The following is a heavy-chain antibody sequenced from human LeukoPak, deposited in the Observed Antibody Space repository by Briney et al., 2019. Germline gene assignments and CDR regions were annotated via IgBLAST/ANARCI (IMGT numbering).Heavy chain of an antibody. CDR3: ARGGELGLLYYFDY. J-gene: IGHJ4*02. CDR2: INWNGGNI. Sequence: GGSLRLSCAASGFTFDDYGMSWVRQAPGKGLEWVSGINWNGGNIGYADSVKGRFTISRENAKNSLYLQMNSLRAEDTALYYCARGGELGLLYYFDYWGQGTLVTVSS. D-gene: IGHD1-26*01. CDR1: GFTFDDYG. V-gene: IGHV3-20*04.